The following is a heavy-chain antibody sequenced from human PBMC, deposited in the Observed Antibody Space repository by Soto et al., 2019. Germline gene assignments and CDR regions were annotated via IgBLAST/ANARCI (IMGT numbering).Heavy chain of an antibody. CDR2: IYYSGST. J-gene: IGHJ5*02. CDR3: ARGVRNLSGPHRWFDP. V-gene: IGHV4-30-4*01. CDR1: GGSVSSGDYY. D-gene: IGHD3-10*01. Sequence: PSETLSLTCTVSGGSVSSGDYYWSWIRQPPGKGLEWIGYIYYSGSTYYNPSLKSRVTISVDTSKNQFSLKLSSVTAADTAVYYCARGVRNLSGPHRWFDPWGQGTLVTVSS.